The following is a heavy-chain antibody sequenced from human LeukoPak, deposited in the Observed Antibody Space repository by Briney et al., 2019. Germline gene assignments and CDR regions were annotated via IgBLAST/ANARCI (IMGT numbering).Heavy chain of an antibody. D-gene: IGHD7-27*01. CDR1: GYTLTGLS. CDR2: FDPEDGET. Sequence: ASVKVSCKVSGYTLTGLSMHWVRQAPGKGLEWMGGFDPEDGETIHAQKFQGRVTMTEDTSTDTAYMELSSLRSEDTAVYYCATDQGGYWGAFDIWGQGTMVTVSS. J-gene: IGHJ3*02. CDR3: ATDQGGYWGAFDI. V-gene: IGHV1-24*01.